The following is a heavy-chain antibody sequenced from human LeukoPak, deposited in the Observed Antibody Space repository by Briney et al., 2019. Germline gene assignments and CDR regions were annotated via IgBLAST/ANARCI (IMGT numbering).Heavy chain of an antibody. D-gene: IGHD3-22*01. CDR1: GGSISSSSYY. CDR3: ARGPPYYYDSSGYYRFDY. Sequence: NASETLSLTCTVSGGSISSSSYYCAWIRQPPGKGLEWIGEINHSGTTKYNPSLKSRVTISVDTSKNQFSLKVTSVTAADTAVYYCARGPPYYYDSSGYYRFDYWGQGTLVTVSS. J-gene: IGHJ4*02. CDR2: INHSGTT. V-gene: IGHV4-39*07.